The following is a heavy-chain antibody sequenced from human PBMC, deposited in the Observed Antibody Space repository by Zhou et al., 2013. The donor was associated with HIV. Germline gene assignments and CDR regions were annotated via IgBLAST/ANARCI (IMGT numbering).Heavy chain of an antibody. J-gene: IGHJ3*02. CDR2: ISSSGSTI. Sequence: VQLVESGGGLVQPGGSLRLSCAASGFTFNSYEMNWVRQAPGKGLEWVSYISSSGSTIYYADSVKGRFTISRDNAKNSLYLQMNSLRAEDTAVYYCARLRPMVTRSHDAFDIWGQGTMVTVSS. V-gene: IGHV3-48*03. CDR3: ARLRPMVTRSHDAFDI. D-gene: IGHD3-10*01. CDR1: GFTFNSYE.